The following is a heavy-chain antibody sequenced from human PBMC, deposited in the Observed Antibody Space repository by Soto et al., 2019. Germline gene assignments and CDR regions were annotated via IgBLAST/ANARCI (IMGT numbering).Heavy chain of an antibody. J-gene: IGHJ4*02. CDR1: GFTFSSYA. CDR2: IGGSGTST. V-gene: IGHV3-23*01. CDR3: AKPPHVVVEASNRYYLDS. Sequence: GGSLRLSCAASGFTFSSYAMSWVRQAPGKGLEWVSAIGGSGTSTYFADSVKGRFTISRDNSKNTLYLQMHSLRADDTAVYYCAKPPHVVVEASNRYYLDSWGQGTVVTVSS. D-gene: IGHD2-15*01.